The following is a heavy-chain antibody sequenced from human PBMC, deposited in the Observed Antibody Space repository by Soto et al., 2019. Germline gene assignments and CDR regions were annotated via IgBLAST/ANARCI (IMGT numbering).Heavy chain of an antibody. CDR3: ARGKLYDSSGYYPSYFDY. D-gene: IGHD3-22*01. CDR2: LSAYNGNT. V-gene: IGHV1-18*01. Sequence: QVQLVQSGAEVKKPGASVKVSCKASGYTFTSYGISWVRQAPGQGLEWMGWLSAYNGNTNYAQKLQGRVTMTTDTSTSTAYMELRSLRSDDTAVYYCARGKLYDSSGYYPSYFDYWGQGTLVTVSS. J-gene: IGHJ4*02. CDR1: GYTFTSYG.